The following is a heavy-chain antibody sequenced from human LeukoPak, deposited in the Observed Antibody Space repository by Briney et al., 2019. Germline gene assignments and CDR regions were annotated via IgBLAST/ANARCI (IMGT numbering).Heavy chain of an antibody. CDR1: GYTFTSYY. J-gene: IGHJ4*02. CDR3: ARGNCYDNKGYSPELRY. Sequence: ASVKVSCKSSGYTFTSYYIHWLRQAPGQGFEWMGWSDPKSGATKYEHFQGRVTMTRDTSISTAYMELSRLTADDTAVYYCARGNCYDNKGYSPELRYWGQGTLVTVSS. V-gene: IGHV1-2*02. CDR2: SDPKSGAT. D-gene: IGHD3-10*01.